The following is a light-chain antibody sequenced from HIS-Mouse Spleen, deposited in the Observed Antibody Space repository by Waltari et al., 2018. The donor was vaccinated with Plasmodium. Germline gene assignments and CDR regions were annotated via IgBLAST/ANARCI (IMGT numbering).Light chain of an antibody. V-gene: IGLV2-14*01. CDR1: SSDVGGYNY. CDR3: SSYTSSSTLLYV. J-gene: IGLJ1*01. CDR2: EVS. Sequence: QSALTQPASVSGSPGQSITISCTGTSSDVGGYNYVSWYQQHPGNAPKLMSYEVSNRPAGGSNRFSGSKSGNTASLTISGLQAEDEADYYCSSYTSSSTLLYVFGTGTKVTVL.